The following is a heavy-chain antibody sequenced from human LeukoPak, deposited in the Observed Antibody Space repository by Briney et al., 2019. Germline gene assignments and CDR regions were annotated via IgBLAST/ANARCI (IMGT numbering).Heavy chain of an antibody. Sequence: GSLRLSCAASGFTFSSYAMSWVRQAPGKGLEWVSAISGSGGSTYYADSVKGRFTISRDNSKNTLYLQMNSLRAEDTAVYYCAKDLGGGWYTNWFDPWGQGTLVTVSS. J-gene: IGHJ5*02. D-gene: IGHD6-19*01. V-gene: IGHV3-23*01. CDR1: GFTFSSYA. CDR3: AKDLGGGWYTNWFDP. CDR2: ISGSGGST.